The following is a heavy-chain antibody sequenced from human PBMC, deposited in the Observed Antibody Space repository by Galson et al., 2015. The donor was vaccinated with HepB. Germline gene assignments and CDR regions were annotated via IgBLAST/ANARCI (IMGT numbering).Heavy chain of an antibody. J-gene: IGHJ4*02. V-gene: IGHV3-30*18. CDR1: GFTFSSYG. CDR3: AKVRYDFWSGYYTGPFDY. Sequence: SLRLSCAASGFTFSSYGMHWVRQAPGKGLEWVAVISYDGSNKYYADSVKGRFTISRDNSKNTLYLQMNSLRAEDAAVYYCAKVRYDFWSGYYTGPFDYWGQGTLVTVSS. D-gene: IGHD3-3*01. CDR2: ISYDGSNK.